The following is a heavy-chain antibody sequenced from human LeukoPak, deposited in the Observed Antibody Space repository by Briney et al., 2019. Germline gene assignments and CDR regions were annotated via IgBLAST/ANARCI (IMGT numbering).Heavy chain of an antibody. Sequence: SETLSLTCTVSGGSISSDDYYWSWIRQPPGKGLEWIRYIYYTGSTNYNPSLKSRVTMSVDTSKNQFSLKLSSVTAADAAVYYCARSSIVVVVAARYGWFDPWGQGTLVTVSS. CDR3: ARSSIVVVVAARYGWFDP. CDR1: GGSISSDDYY. CDR2: IYYTGST. D-gene: IGHD2-15*01. J-gene: IGHJ5*02. V-gene: IGHV4-61*08.